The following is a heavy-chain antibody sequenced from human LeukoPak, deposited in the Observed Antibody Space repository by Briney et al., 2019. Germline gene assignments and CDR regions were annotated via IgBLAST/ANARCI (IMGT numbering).Heavy chain of an antibody. J-gene: IGHJ6*03. V-gene: IGHV4-34*01. CDR3: ARGPYNYYNYMDV. CDR1: GGSFSGYY. D-gene: IGHD2-21*01. Sequence: SETLSLTCAVYGGSFSGYYWSWIRQPPGKGLEWIGEINRSGSTNYNPSLKSRVTISVDTSKNQFSLKLSSVTAADTAMYYCARGPYNYYNYMDVWGKGTTVTVSS. CDR2: INRSGST.